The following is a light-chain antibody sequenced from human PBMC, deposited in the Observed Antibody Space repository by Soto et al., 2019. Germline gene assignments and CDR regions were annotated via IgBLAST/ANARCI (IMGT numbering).Light chain of an antibody. Sequence: EIVLTQSPGTLSLSPGGRATLSCRASQSVSSSFLAWYQQKPGQAPRLLFYGASTRATGLPARFSGTGSGTEFTLTINSLQAEDSAVYYCQQYYNWPRTFGQGTRLEIK. CDR3: QQYYNWPRT. CDR1: QSVSSS. V-gene: IGKV3-15*01. CDR2: GAS. J-gene: IGKJ5*01.